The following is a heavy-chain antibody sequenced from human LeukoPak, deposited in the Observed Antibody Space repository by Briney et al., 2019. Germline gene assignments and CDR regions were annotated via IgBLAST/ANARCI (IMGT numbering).Heavy chain of an antibody. Sequence: ASVKVSCKASGYTFTGYYMHWVRQAPGQGLEWMGRINPNSGGTNYAQKFQGRVTMTRDTSISTAYMELSRLRSDDTAVYYCARPYDSSGYWLHAFDIWGQGTMVTVPS. CDR1: GYTFTGYY. V-gene: IGHV1-2*06. CDR3: ARPYDSSGYWLHAFDI. J-gene: IGHJ3*02. D-gene: IGHD3-22*01. CDR2: INPNSGGT.